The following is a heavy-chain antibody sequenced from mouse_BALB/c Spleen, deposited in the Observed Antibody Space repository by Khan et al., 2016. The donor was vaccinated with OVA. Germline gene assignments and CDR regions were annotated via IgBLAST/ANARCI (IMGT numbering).Heavy chain of an antibody. J-gene: IGHJ3*01. CDR1: GYTFTDYV. CDR2: IYPGSGST. V-gene: IGHV1-77*01. Sequence: VQLQESGPELVKPGASVKMSCKASGYTFTDYVINWVKQRTGQGLEWIGQIYPGSGSTYYNEKFKGKATLTADKSSNTAYMQLSSLTSEDSAVYFGARGGYDAFAYWGQGTLVTVSA. CDR3: ARGGYDAFAY. D-gene: IGHD2-2*01.